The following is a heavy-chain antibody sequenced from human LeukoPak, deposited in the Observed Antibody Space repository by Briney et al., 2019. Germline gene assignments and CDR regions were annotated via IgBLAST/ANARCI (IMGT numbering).Heavy chain of an antibody. CDR1: GFTFRSYS. V-gene: IGHV3-48*01. J-gene: IGHJ4*02. Sequence: PGGSLRLSXAASGFTFRSYSMNWVRQLPGKGLEWISYISSSSHTIYYEDSVRGRFTISRDNAKNSLHLQMNSLRAEDTGIYYCASTAGYFNYWGQGTLVTVSS. CDR2: ISSSSHTI. CDR3: ASTAGYFNY. D-gene: IGHD3-22*01.